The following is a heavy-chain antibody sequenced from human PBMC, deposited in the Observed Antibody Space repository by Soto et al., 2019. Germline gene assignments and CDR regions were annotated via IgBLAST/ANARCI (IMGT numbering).Heavy chain of an antibody. D-gene: IGHD2-2*01. J-gene: IGHJ6*02. CDR3: ARQKAMPPHFYSGMDV. CDR1: GGTFGSYT. V-gene: IGHV1-69*06. CDR2: IIPMFGTA. Sequence: QVHLVQSGAEVKKPGSSVKVSCTASGGTFGSYTVTWVGQAPGQGLEWMGEIIPMFGTASYAQKFQGRVTLTADKSTTAAHMELSSLSSDDTAVYFCARQKAMPPHFYSGMDVWGQGTTVTVSS.